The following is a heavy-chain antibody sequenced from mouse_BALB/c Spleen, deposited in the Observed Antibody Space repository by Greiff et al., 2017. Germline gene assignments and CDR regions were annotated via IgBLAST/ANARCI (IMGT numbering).Heavy chain of an antibody. D-gene: IGHD4-1*01. V-gene: IGHV1-5*01. CDR2: IYPGNSDT. CDR1: GYSFTSYL. CDR3: TRYLGVNWDWSFDG. Sequence: VQLQQSGTVLVRPGASVKMSCKASGYSFTSYLMHWVKQRPGQGLERIGAIYPGNSDTSYNQKFKGKAKLTAVTSTRTAYMELSSLTNEDSAFYYCTRYLGVNWDWSFDGWGAGTTVTVSS. J-gene: IGHJ1*01.